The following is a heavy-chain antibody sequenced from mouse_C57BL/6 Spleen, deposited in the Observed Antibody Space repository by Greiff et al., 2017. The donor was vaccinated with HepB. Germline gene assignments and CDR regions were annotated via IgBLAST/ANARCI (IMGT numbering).Heavy chain of an antibody. J-gene: IGHJ3*01. Sequence: QVQLQQSGPELVKPGASVKISCKASGYAFSSSWMNWVKQRPGKGLEWIGRIYPGDGDTNYNGKFKGKATLTADKSSSTAYMQLSSLTSEDSAVYVCAREGDYDPFAYWGQGTLVTVSA. V-gene: IGHV1-82*01. CDR3: AREGDYDPFAY. D-gene: IGHD2-3*01. CDR1: GYAFSSSW. CDR2: IYPGDGDT.